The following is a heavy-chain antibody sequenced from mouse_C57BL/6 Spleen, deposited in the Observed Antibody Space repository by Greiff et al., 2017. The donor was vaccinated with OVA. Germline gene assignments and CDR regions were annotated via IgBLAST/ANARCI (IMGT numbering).Heavy chain of an antibody. D-gene: IGHD1-1*01. CDR3: ARHITTVVPFAY. J-gene: IGHJ3*01. Sequence: VQVVESGPELVKPGASVKISCKASGYAFSSSWMNWVKQRPGKGLEWIGRIYPGDGDTNYNGKFKGKATLTADKSSSTAYMQLSSLTSEDSAVYFCARHITTVVPFAYWGQGTLVTVSA. CDR1: GYAFSSSW. CDR2: IYPGDGDT. V-gene: IGHV1-82*01.